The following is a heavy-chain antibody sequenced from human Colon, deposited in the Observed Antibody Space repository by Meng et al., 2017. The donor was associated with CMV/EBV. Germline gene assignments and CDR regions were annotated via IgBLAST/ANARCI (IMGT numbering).Heavy chain of an antibody. CDR2: IYDADNT. V-gene: IGHV3-53*01. CDR1: GFAVGVDY. CDR3: VTKRAKYCSTGPCPGYFDN. Sequence: GGSLRLSCAASGFAVGVDYMAWVRQAPGKGLEWASIIYDADNTFYADSVRGRFTISRDRSRNTLFLELNSLTNGDTAVYYCVTKRAKYCSTGPCPGYFDNWGQGTLVTVSS. D-gene: IGHD2-2*01. J-gene: IGHJ4*02.